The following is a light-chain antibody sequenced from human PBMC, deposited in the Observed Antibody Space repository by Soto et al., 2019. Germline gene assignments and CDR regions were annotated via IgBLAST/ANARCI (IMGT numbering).Light chain of an antibody. CDR3: QQSYSTPFT. CDR2: AAS. J-gene: IGKJ3*01. Sequence: DIQMTQSPSSLSASVGDRVTITCRASQSISSYLNWYQQKPGKAPKLLIYAASSLQSVVPSRFSGRGSGTDFTLTISSLQPEDFATYYCQQSYSTPFTFGPGTKVDIK. V-gene: IGKV1-39*01. CDR1: QSISSY.